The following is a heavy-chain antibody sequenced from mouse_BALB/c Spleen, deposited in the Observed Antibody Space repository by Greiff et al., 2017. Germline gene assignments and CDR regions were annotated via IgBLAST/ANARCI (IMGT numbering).Heavy chain of an antibody. CDR3: ARGGNYAY. CDR2: IDPANGNT. Sequence: DVKLQESGAELVKPGASVKLSCTASGFNIKDTYMHWVKQRPEQGLEWIGRIDPANGNTKYDPKFQGKATITADTSSNTAYLQLSSLTSEDTAVYYCARGGNYAYWGQGTLVTVSA. CDR1: GFNIKDTY. D-gene: IGHD2-1*01. J-gene: IGHJ3*01. V-gene: IGHV14-3*02.